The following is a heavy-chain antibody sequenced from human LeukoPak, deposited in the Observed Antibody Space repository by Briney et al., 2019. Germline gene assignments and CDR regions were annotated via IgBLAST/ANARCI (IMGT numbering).Heavy chain of an antibody. D-gene: IGHD3-22*01. CDR3: ATEGLFHSGYGAFDI. CDR2: FDPEDGET. Sequence: ASVKVSCKVSGYTLTELSMHWVRQAPGKGLEWMGGFDPEDGETIYAQKFQGRVTMTEDTSTDTAYMELSSLRSEDTAVYYCATEGLFHSGYGAFDIWGQGTMVTVSS. V-gene: IGHV1-24*01. CDR1: GYTLTELS. J-gene: IGHJ3*02.